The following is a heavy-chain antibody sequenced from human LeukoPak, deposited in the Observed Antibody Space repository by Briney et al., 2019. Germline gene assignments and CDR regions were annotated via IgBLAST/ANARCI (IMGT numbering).Heavy chain of an antibody. Sequence: PSETLSLTCTVSGGSISSYYWSWIRQPPGKGLEWIGYIYYSGSTNYNPSLKSRVTISVDTSKNQFSPKLSSVTAADTAVYYCARRNDYGDYSFDYWGQGTLVTVSS. CDR1: GGSISSYY. D-gene: IGHD4-17*01. CDR3: ARRNDYGDYSFDY. V-gene: IGHV4-59*08. J-gene: IGHJ4*02. CDR2: IYYSGST.